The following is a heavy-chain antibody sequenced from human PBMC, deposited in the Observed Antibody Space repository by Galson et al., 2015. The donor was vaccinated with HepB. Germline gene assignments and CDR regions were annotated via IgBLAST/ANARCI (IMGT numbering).Heavy chain of an antibody. CDR1: GFSPSTSGVG. CDR2: IYWDDDK. J-gene: IGHJ4*02. Sequence: PALVKPTQTLTLTCTFSGFSPSTSGVGVGWIRQPPGKALEWLALIYWDDDKRYSPSLKSRLTITKDTSKNQVVLTMTNMDPVDTATYYCAHSPDPYSSSWYMFDYWGQGTLVTVSS. D-gene: IGHD6-13*01. V-gene: IGHV2-5*02. CDR3: AHSPDPYSSSWYMFDY.